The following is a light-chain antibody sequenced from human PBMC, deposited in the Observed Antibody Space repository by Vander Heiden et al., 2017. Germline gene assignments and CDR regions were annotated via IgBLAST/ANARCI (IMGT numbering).Light chain of an antibody. V-gene: IGLV2-11*01. Sequence: QSALTQPRSVSGSPGQSVTISCTGTSSDIGGYNFVSWYQQHPGKAPKVMIYDVTKRPSGVPDRFSGSKSGNTASLTISGLQAEDEADYYCCSYVDTYNEVVFGGGTKLTVL. J-gene: IGLJ3*02. CDR1: SSDIGGYNF. CDR2: DVT. CDR3: CSYVDTYNEVV.